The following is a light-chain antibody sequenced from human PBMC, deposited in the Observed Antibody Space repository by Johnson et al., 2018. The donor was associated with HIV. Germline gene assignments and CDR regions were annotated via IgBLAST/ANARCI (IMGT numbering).Light chain of an antibody. CDR3: GTWDSSLSAGV. J-gene: IGLJ1*01. V-gene: IGLV1-51*01. CDR2: DND. CDR1: SSNIGNNY. Sequence: QSVLTQPPSVSAAPGQKVTISCSGSSSNIGNNYVSWYQHLPGTAPKVLIYDNDKRPSGIPDRFSGSKSGTSATLGIAGLQTGDEADYYCGTWDSSLSAGVFGTGTKFTVL.